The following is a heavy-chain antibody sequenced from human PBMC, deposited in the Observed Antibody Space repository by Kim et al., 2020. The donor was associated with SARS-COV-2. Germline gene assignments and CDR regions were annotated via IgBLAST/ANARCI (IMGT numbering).Heavy chain of an antibody. CDR2: IYTSGST. CDR3: ARAWGTYYYGSGSYYDWFDP. D-gene: IGHD3-10*01. V-gene: IGHV4-61*02. J-gene: IGHJ5*02. CDR1: GGSISSGSYY. Sequence: SETLSLTCTVSGGSISSGSYYWSWIRQPAGQGLEWFGRIYTSGSTNYNPSLKSRVTISVDTSKNQFSLKLSSGTAADTAVYYCARAWGTYYYGSGSYYDWFDPWGQGTLVTVSS.